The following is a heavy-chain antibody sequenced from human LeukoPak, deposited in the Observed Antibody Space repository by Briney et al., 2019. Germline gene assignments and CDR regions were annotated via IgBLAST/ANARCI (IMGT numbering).Heavy chain of an antibody. Sequence: SGGSLRLSCAASGFTFSSYSMKWVRQAPGKGLEWVSHISSGSGSIFYADSVKGRFNIYRENAKNSLYLQMNSLRAEHTAVYYCARERTYYDFWSGYYPYYYYYGMDVWGQGTTVTVSS. CDR2: ISSGSGSI. V-gene: IGHV3-48*04. J-gene: IGHJ6*02. CDR1: GFTFSSYS. D-gene: IGHD3-3*01. CDR3: ARERTYYDFWSGYYPYYYYYGMDV.